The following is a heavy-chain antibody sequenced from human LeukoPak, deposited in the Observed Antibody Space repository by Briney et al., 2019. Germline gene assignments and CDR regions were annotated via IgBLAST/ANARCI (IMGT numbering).Heavy chain of an antibody. CDR2: IRYDGSNK. Sequence: GGSLRLSCAASGFTFSSYGMHWVRQAPGKGLEWVAFIRYDGSNKYYADSVKGRFTISRDNSKNTLYLQMNSLRAEDTAVYYCAKVSSVRSAGYYYYYMDVWGKGTTVTISS. CDR3: AKVSSVRSAGYYYYYMDV. CDR1: GFTFSSYG. J-gene: IGHJ6*03. D-gene: IGHD3-10*01. V-gene: IGHV3-30*02.